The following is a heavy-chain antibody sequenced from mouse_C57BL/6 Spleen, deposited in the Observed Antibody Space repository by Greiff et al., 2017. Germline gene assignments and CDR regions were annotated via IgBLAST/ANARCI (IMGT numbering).Heavy chain of an antibody. J-gene: IGHJ3*01. Sequence: EVQLQQSGAELVRPGASVKLSCTASGFNIKDYYMHWVKQRPEQGLEWIGRIDPEDGDTEYAPKFQGKATMTADTSSNTAYLQLSSLTSEDAAVYYCTTGNYGDYVGFAYWGQGTLVTVSA. CDR1: GFNIKDYY. V-gene: IGHV14-1*01. D-gene: IGHD2-13*01. CDR3: TTGNYGDYVGFAY. CDR2: IDPEDGDT.